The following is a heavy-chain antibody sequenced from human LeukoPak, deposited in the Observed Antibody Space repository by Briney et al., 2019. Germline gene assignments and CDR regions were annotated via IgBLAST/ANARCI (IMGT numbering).Heavy chain of an antibody. D-gene: IGHD2-15*01. V-gene: IGHV3-23*01. Sequence: PGGSLRLSCAASGFSFSSYAMNWLRQAPGKGLQWVSAICGGVSTTYYTDSVKGRFTISRDNSKNTLYLQMNSLRAEDTAIYYCAKSRSASCYSGVDPWGQGTLVTVSS. CDR2: ICGGVSTT. CDR3: AKSRSASCYSGVDP. J-gene: IGHJ5*02. CDR1: GFSFSSYA.